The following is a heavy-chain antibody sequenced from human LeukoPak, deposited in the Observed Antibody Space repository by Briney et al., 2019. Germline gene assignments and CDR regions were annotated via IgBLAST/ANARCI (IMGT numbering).Heavy chain of an antibody. Sequence: SGGSLRLSCATSAFIFSDHAMYWVRQAPGKGLECLAVISRDGSSKDYADSVRGRFTISRDNSQNTVSLQMNSLRVEDTVVYYCVRDWLLDYWGQGTLVTVSS. CDR2: ISRDGSSK. CDR1: AFIFSDHA. V-gene: IGHV3-30*04. CDR3: VRDWLLDY. D-gene: IGHD5-12*01. J-gene: IGHJ4*02.